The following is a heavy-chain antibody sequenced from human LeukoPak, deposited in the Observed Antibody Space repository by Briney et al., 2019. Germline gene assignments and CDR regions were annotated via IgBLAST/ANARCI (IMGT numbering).Heavy chain of an antibody. Sequence: ASVKVSCKASGYTFTGYYMHWVRQAPGQGLEWMGRINPNSGGTNYAQKFQGRVTMTRDTSISTAYMELSRLRSDDTAVYYCARIGKGGDSYGGGGVDHWGQGTLVTVSS. J-gene: IGHJ4*02. V-gene: IGHV1-2*06. CDR1: GYTFTGYY. D-gene: IGHD3-16*01. CDR2: INPNSGGT. CDR3: ARIGKGGDSYGGGGVDH.